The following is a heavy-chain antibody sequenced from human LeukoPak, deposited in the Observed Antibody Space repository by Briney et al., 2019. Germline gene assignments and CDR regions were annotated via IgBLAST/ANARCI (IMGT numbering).Heavy chain of an antibody. D-gene: IGHD6-19*01. Sequence: GGSLRLSCAASGFTFSSYAMHWVRQAPGKGLEYVSAISSNGGSTYYANSVKGRFTISRDNSKNTLYLHMGSLRAEDMAVYYCARGDSEVATIYSSGWYGDWFDPWGQGTLVTVSS. CDR2: ISSNGGST. J-gene: IGHJ5*02. CDR3: ARGDSEVATIYSSGWYGDWFDP. V-gene: IGHV3-64*01. CDR1: GFTFSSYA.